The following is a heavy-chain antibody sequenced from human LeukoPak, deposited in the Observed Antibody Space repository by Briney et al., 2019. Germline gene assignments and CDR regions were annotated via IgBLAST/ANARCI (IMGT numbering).Heavy chain of an antibody. D-gene: IGHD4-17*01. CDR3: ARDRNDDGDYLDAFDV. CDR2: IYYSGST. Sequence: SETLSLTCTVSGGSISGYYWSWMRQPPGKGLEWIGYIYYSGSTNYNPSLKRRVTISVDTSKNQFFLKLSSVTGADTAVYYCARDRNDDGDYLDAFDVWGQGTMVTVSS. CDR1: GGSISGYY. J-gene: IGHJ3*01. V-gene: IGHV4-59*12.